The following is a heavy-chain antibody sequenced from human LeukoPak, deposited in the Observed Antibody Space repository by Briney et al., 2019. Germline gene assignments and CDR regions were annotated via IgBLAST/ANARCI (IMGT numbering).Heavy chain of an antibody. D-gene: IGHD3-3*02. J-gene: IGHJ4*02. Sequence: GGSLRLSCAASGFTFSSYGMHRVRQAPGKGLEWVAVISYDGSNKYYADSVKGRFTISRDNSKNTLYLQMNSPRAEDTAVYYCAKSFAEEDYWGQGTLVTVSS. CDR1: GFTFSSYG. CDR2: ISYDGSNK. CDR3: AKSFAEEDY. V-gene: IGHV3-30*18.